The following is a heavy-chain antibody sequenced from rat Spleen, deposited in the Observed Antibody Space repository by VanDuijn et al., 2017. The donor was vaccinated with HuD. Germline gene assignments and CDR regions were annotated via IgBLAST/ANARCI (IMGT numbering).Heavy chain of an antibody. Sequence: EVKLVESGGGLVQPGRSLKLSCAASGFNFNDYWMGWVRQAPGKGLEWIGEINEDSSTIKYTPSLKEKFTISRDNAQNTLYLQMSKVGSEDTAIYCCARVSPYVMDAWGQGASVTVSS. CDR2: INEDSSTI. V-gene: IGHV4-2*01. CDR1: GFNFNDYW. CDR3: ARVSPYVMDA. J-gene: IGHJ4*01.